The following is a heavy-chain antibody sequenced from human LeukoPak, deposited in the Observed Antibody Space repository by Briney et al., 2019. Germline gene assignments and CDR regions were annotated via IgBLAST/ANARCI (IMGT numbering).Heavy chain of an antibody. V-gene: IGHV5-51*01. CDR2: IYPGDSDT. CDR3: ARPDVSRLEDAFDI. J-gene: IGHJ3*02. D-gene: IGHD3-22*01. CDR1: GSSFTSYW. Sequence: GASLKISCKGSGSSFTSYWIGWVRQMPGKGLEWMGIIYPGDSDTRYSPSFQGQVTISADKSISTAYLQWSSLKASDTAMYHCARPDVSRLEDAFDIWGQGTMVTVSS.